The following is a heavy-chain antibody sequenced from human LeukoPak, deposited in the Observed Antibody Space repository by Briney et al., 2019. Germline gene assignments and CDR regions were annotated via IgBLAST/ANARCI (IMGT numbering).Heavy chain of an antibody. D-gene: IGHD6-13*01. CDR2: IIPILGIA. Sequence: ASVKVSCKASGGTFSIYAISWVRQAPGQGLEWMARIIPILGIANYAQKFQGRVTITADKSTSTVYMELSSLRSEDTAVYYCARSVAAGGTDYYGMDVWGQGTTVTVSS. CDR3: ARSVAAGGTDYYGMDV. CDR1: GGTFSIYA. V-gene: IGHV1-69*04. J-gene: IGHJ6*02.